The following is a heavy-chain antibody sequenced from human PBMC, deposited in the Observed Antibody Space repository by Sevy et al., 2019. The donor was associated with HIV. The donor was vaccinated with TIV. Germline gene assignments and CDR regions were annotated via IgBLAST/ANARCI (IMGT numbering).Heavy chain of an antibody. CDR2: IYYSGST. V-gene: IGHV4-61*01. CDR3: ARTSGSAEWGYYFDC. CDR1: DGSVSSITNY. Sequence: SETLSLTCTVSDGSVSSITNYWSWIRQPPGKGLEWIGYIYYSGSTNYTPSLKSRVTVSVDTSKNQFSLKLNSVTAADTAVYYCARTSGSAEWGYYFDCWGQGTLVTVSS. J-gene: IGHJ4*02. D-gene: IGHD1-26*01.